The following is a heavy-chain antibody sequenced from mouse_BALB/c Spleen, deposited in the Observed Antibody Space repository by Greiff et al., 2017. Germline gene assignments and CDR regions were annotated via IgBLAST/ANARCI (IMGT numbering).Heavy chain of an antibody. CDR3: VRDITWLLRFAY. J-gene: IGHJ3*01. CDR2: IRSKSNNYAT. D-gene: IGHD2-3*01. CDR1: GFTFNTNA. Sequence: GGGLVQPKGSLKLSCAASGFTFNTNAMNWVRQAPGKGLEWVARIRSKSNNYATYYADSVKDRFTISRDDSQSMLYLQMNNLKTEDTAMYYCVRDITWLLRFAYWGQGTLVTVSA. V-gene: IGHV10S3*01.